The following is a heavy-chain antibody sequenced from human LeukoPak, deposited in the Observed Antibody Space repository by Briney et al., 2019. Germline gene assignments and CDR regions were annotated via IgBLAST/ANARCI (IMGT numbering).Heavy chain of an antibody. Sequence: GGSLRLSCSASGFTFRDYDMTWVPRAPGKGLEWVSSISYLSSHVYYGDSVKGRFSISRDNAKNSLYLQMNSLGAEDTAIYYCGRAFPPLRTSSAGDLWGQGILVTVSS. CDR2: ISYLSSHV. CDR1: GFTFRDYD. CDR3: GRAFPPLRTSSAGDL. J-gene: IGHJ4*02. V-gene: IGHV3-21*01. D-gene: IGHD3-16*01.